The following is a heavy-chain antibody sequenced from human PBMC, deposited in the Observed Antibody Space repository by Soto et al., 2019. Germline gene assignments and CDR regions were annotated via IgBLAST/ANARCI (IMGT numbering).Heavy chain of an antibody. CDR3: VRDVFGVVIFDS. V-gene: IGHV3-64D*08. CDR2: ISTHGRNT. Sequence: GGSLRLSCSASGFSFRDSAMHWVRQAPGKELEYVSAISTHGRNTYYADSVKGRFTISRDNSKNTVHLQMGSLRVEDTAVYYCVRDVFGVVIFDSWGQGTPVTVSS. D-gene: IGHD3-3*01. J-gene: IGHJ4*02. CDR1: GFSFRDSA.